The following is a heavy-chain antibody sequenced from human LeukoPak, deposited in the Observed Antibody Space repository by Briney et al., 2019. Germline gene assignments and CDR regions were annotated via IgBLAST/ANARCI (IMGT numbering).Heavy chain of an antibody. CDR2: IRSSSSYI. D-gene: IGHD5-18*01. CDR1: GFTFSSYS. CDR3: AKDVYSSASYYYNYGMDV. Sequence: PGGSLRLSCAASGFTFSSYSMNWVRQAPGKGLEWVSSIRSSSSYIYYADSVKGRFTISRDNAKNSLYLQMNSLRAEDTAVYYCAKDVYSSASYYYNYGMDVWGQGTTVTVSS. V-gene: IGHV3-21*04. J-gene: IGHJ6*02.